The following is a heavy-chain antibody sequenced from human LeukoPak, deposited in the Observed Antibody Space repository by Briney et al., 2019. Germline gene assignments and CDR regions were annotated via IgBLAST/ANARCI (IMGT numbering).Heavy chain of an antibody. CDR3: ASRAIYGDRALDY. V-gene: IGHV3-74*01. D-gene: IGHD4-17*01. J-gene: IGHJ4*02. CDR2: IFSGSNIT. CDR1: GFTFSSNW. Sequence: SGGALRLSCAAPGFTFSSNWMQWVRQAPGKGLVCVSRIFSGSNITDYADSVKGRFTISRDNDKNTLYLQMNSLRAEDTAVYYCASRAIYGDRALDYWGQGTLVTVSS.